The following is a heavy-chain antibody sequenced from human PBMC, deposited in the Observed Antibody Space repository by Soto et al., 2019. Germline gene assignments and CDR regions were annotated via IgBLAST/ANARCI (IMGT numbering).Heavy chain of an antibody. D-gene: IGHD2-2*01. CDR3: ASRHTRPYFDY. Sequence: QVQLQESGPGLVKPSQTLSLTCTVSGGSISSGDYYWSLSRQPPGKGLEWIGSIYYSGSTYYNPSLKSRVTISVDTSKHQFSLKLNSVTAADTAVYYCASRHTRPYFDYWGPGTLVTVSS. CDR1: GGSISSGDYY. CDR2: IYYSGST. J-gene: IGHJ4*02. V-gene: IGHV4-30-4*01.